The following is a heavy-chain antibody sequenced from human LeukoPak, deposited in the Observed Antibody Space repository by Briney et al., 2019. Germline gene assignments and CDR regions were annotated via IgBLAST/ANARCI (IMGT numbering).Heavy chain of an antibody. V-gene: IGHV3-64D*09. CDR2: ITTNGGST. CDR3: VKDRSGSFTFDY. CDR1: GFTFSNYA. Sequence: GGSLRLSCSASGFTFSNYAMHWVRQAPGKGLEYVSTITTNGGSTYYADSAKGRFTISRDNSKNTLYLQMSSLRAEDTAVYYCVKDRSGSFTFDYWGQGALVTVSS. J-gene: IGHJ4*02. D-gene: IGHD1-26*01.